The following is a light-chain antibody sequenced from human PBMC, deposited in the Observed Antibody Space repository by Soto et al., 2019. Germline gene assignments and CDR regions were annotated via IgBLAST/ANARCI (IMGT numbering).Light chain of an antibody. Sequence: EIVLTQSPGTLSLSAGDGVSLSCRASQTVPNNYLDLYQQKPDQAPRLLIFGATNRATGIPDRFGGSGSGTDFTLSISRLEPEDFAGYYCQQYGASPLTFGGGARLEVK. J-gene: IGKJ4*01. CDR1: QTVPNNY. V-gene: IGKV3-20*01. CDR3: QQYGASPLT. CDR2: GAT.